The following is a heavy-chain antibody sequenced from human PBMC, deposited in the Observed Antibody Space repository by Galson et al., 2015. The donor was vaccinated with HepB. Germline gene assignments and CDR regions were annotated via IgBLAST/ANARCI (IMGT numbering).Heavy chain of an antibody. V-gene: IGHV3-23*01. Sequence: SLRLSCAASGFTFSSYAMSWVRQAPGKGLEWVSAISGSGGSTYYADSVKGRFTISRDNSKNTLHLQMNSLRAEDTAVYYCAKLRSSSWSPSDYWGQGTLVTVSS. J-gene: IGHJ4*02. CDR2: ISGSGGST. CDR1: GFTFSSYA. CDR3: AKLRSSSWSPSDY. D-gene: IGHD6-13*01.